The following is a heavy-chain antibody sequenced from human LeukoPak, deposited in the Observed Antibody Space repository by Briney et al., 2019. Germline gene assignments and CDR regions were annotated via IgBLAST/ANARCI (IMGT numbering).Heavy chain of an antibody. D-gene: IGHD3-3*01. CDR2: INWNGGST. CDR1: GFTFDDYG. J-gene: IGHJ4*02. V-gene: IGHV3-20*04. CDR3: ARIGEYYDFWSGYYPYGTFDY. Sequence: GGSLRLSCAASGFTFDDYGMSWVRQAPGKGLEWVSGINWNGGSTGYADSVKGRFTISRDNAKNSLYLQMNSLRAEDTAVYYCARIGEYYDFWSGYYPYGTFDYWGQGTLVTVSS.